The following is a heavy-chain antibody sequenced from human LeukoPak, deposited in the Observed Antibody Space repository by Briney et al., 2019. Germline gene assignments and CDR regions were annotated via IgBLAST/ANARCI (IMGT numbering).Heavy chain of an antibody. Sequence: PGGSLRLSCAASGFTFSNYAMTWVRQAPGKGLEWISTIGGGPVYYADSVKGRFTISRDNSKNTLYLQMNSLRAEDTAVYYCARDVFTYCGGDCPPDYWGQGTRVTVSS. J-gene: IGHJ4*02. CDR3: ARDVFTYCGGDCPPDY. CDR1: GFTFSNYA. CDR2: IGGGPV. V-gene: IGHV3-23*01. D-gene: IGHD2-21*02.